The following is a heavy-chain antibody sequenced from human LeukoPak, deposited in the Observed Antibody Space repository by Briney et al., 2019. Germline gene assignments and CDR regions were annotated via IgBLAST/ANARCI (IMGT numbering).Heavy chain of an antibody. Sequence: PGGSLRLSCAASGFTFSSYGMHWVRQAPGKGLEWVAVISYDGSNKYYADSVKGRFTISRDNSKNTLYLQMNSLRAEDTAVYYCAKELTMVRGVNSWGQGTLVTVSS. V-gene: IGHV3-30*18. CDR2: ISYDGSNK. D-gene: IGHD3-10*01. CDR3: AKELTMVRGVNS. J-gene: IGHJ4*02. CDR1: GFTFSSYG.